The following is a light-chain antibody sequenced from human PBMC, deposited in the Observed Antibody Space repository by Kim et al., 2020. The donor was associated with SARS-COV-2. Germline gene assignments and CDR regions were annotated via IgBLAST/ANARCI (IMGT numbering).Light chain of an antibody. CDR3: CSDTSITTYV. J-gene: IGLJ1*01. CDR2: EVN. CDR1: SSDIGRYNR. Sequence: GQSVPISCTGTSSDIGRYNRVSWYQQSPGTPPKVIIYEVNNRPSGVPDRFSGSKSGNTASLTISGLQAEDEADYYCCSDTSITTYVFGTGTKVTVL. V-gene: IGLV2-18*02.